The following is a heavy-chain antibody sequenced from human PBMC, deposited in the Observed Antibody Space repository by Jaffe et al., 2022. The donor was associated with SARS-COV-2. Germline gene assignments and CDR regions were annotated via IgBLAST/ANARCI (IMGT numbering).Heavy chain of an antibody. Sequence: DVQLLESGGGLVQPGGSLRLSCAASGFSFSTYGMIWVRQAPGKGLEWVSGISGSAGTTYYADSVKGRFTISRDNSKKTLFLQMSSLRAEDTAIYYCAKRSGDYWGQGTLVTVSS. CDR2: ISGSAGTT. V-gene: IGHV3-23*01. CDR1: GFSFSTYG. CDR3: AKRSGDY. J-gene: IGHJ4*02.